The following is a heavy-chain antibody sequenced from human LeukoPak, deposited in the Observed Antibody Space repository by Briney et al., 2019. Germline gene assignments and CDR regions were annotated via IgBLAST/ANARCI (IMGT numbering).Heavy chain of an antibody. Sequence: GGSLRLSCAAYGFTFSSYWMHWVRQAPGKGLVWVSRIKSDGSTNYADSVKGRFTISRDNAKNTVSLQMNSLRAEDTGVYYCARAPSEIGGYYPEYFRHWGQGTLVTVSS. V-gene: IGHV3-74*01. CDR2: IKSDGST. CDR3: ARAPSEIGGYYPEYFRH. D-gene: IGHD3-22*01. J-gene: IGHJ1*01. CDR1: GFTFSSYW.